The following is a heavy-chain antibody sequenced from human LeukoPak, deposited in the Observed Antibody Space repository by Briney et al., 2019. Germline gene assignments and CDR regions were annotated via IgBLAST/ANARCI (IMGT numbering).Heavy chain of an antibody. D-gene: IGHD6-19*01. J-gene: IGHJ4*02. CDR1: GYTFTGYY. CDR3: AREAAVAGINDY. V-gene: IGHV1-2*02. CDR2: INPNSGGT. Sequence: ASVKVSCKASGYTFTGYYMHWVRQAPGQGLEWMGWINPNSGGTNYAQKFQGRVTMTRDTSISTAYMELSRLRSDGTAVYYCAREAAVAGINDYWGQGTLVTVSS.